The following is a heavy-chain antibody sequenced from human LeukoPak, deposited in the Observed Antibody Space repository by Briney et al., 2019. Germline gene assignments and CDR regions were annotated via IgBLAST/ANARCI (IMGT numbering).Heavy chain of an antibody. CDR1: GYTFTSYG. CDR2: ISAYNGNT. V-gene: IGHV1-18*01. D-gene: IGHD2-2*01. Sequence: ASVKVSCKASGYTFTSYGISWVRQAPGQGLEWMGWISAYNGNTNYAQKLQGRVTMTTDTSTSTAYMELRSLRSDDTAVYYCAKVETYCSSTSCYWGGYHMDVWGKGTTVTVSS. CDR3: AKVETYCSSTSCYWGGYHMDV. J-gene: IGHJ6*03.